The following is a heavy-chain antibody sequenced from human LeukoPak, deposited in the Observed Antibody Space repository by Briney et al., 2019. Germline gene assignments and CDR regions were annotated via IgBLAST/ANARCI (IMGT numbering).Heavy chain of an antibody. D-gene: IGHD3-22*01. J-gene: IGHJ2*01. V-gene: IGHV4-59*01. CDR1: GGSISSYY. Sequence: ASETLSLTCTVSGGSISSYYWSWIRQPPGKGLEWIGYIYYSGSTNYNPSLKSRVTISVDTSKNQFSLKLSSVTAADTAVYYCARGGPTYYYDSSGYYYWYFDLWGRGTLVTVSS. CDR2: IYYSGST. CDR3: ARGGPTYYYDSSGYYYWYFDL.